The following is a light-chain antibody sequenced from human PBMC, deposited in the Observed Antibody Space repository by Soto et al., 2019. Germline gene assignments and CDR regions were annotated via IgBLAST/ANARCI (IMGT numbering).Light chain of an antibody. V-gene: IGKV3-15*01. Sequence: ELVMPQSPATLSVSPGERATLSCRASQSVSSNLAWYQQRPGQAPRLLIYGASNRATGIPARFTGSGSGTEFTLTISSLQSEDFAVYYCQQYNKWPPRTFGQGTKVEIK. J-gene: IGKJ1*01. CDR3: QQYNKWPPRT. CDR2: GAS. CDR1: QSVSSN.